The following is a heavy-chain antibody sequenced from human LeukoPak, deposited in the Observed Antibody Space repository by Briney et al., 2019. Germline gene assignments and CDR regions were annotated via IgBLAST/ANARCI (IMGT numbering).Heavy chain of an antibody. CDR1: GGSISSYY. V-gene: IGHV4-4*07. D-gene: IGHD3-10*01. Sequence: SETLSLTCTVSGGSISSYYWSWIRQPAGKGLESIGHISTSGSTNYNPSLKSRVTMSVDTSKNQFSLKLSSVTAADTAVYYCARSHGSGSYYNLNDYWGQGTLVTVSS. CDR2: ISTSGST. CDR3: ARSHGSGSYYNLNDY. J-gene: IGHJ4*02.